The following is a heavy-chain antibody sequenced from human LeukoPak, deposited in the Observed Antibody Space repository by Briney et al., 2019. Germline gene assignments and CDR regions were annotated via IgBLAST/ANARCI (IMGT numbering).Heavy chain of an antibody. CDR2: INHSGSA. CDR3: ARGQGSGSYSG. D-gene: IGHD1-26*01. J-gene: IGHJ4*02. Sequence: SETLSLTCAVYGGSFSGYYWSWIRQPPGKGLEWIGEINHSGSANYNPSLKSRVTISVDTSKNQFSLKLSSVTAADTAVYYCARGQGSGSYSGWGRGTLVTVSS. V-gene: IGHV4-34*01. CDR1: GGSFSGYY.